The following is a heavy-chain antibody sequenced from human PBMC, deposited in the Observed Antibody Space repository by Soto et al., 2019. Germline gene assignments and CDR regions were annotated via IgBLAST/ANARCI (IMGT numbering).Heavy chain of an antibody. CDR1: GFTFSSYS. CDR2: ISSSSSYI. CDR3: ARGQRYSSPKGGMDV. Sequence: EVQLVESGGGLVKPGGSLRLSCAASGFTFSSYSMNWVRQAPGKGLEWVSSISSSSSYIYYADSVKGRFTISRDNDKNSLYLQMNSLRAEDTAVYYCARGQRYSSPKGGMDVWGQGTTVTVSS. V-gene: IGHV3-21*01. J-gene: IGHJ6*02. D-gene: IGHD2-15*01.